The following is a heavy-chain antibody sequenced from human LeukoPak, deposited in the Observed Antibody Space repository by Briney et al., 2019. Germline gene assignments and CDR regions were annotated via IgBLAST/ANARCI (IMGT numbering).Heavy chain of an antibody. CDR3: ARDLEYSYGYGGILGY. CDR1: GGTFSSYA. D-gene: IGHD5-18*01. J-gene: IGHJ4*02. V-gene: IGHV1-69*13. Sequence: GASVNVSCKASGGTFSSYAISWVRQAPGQGLEWMGGIIPIFSNAKHAQKFQGRVTITADEPTSTAYMELSSLRSEDTAVYYCARDLEYSYGYGGILGYWGQGTLVTVSS. CDR2: IIPIFSNA.